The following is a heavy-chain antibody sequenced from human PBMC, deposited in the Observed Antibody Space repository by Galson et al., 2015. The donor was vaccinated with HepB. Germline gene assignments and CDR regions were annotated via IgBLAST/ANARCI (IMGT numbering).Heavy chain of an antibody. CDR3: ARGRSRRLYSYGYYFDY. J-gene: IGHJ4*02. CDR2: INAGNGNT. V-gene: IGHV1-3*01. CDR1: GYTFTSYA. Sequence: SVKVSCKASGYTFTSYAMHWVRQAPGQRLEWMGWINAGNGNTKYSQKFQGRVTITRDTSASTAYMELSSLRSEDTAVYYCARGRSRRLYSYGYYFDYWGQGTLVTVSS. D-gene: IGHD5-18*01.